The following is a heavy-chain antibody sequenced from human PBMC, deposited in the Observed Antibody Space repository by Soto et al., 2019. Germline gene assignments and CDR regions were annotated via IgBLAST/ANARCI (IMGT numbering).Heavy chain of an antibody. Sequence: QVQLVQSGAEVKKPGSSVKVSCKASGGTFSSYTISWVRQAPGQGLEWMGRIIPILGIANYAQKFQGRVTITADKSTSTAYMELSSLRSEDTAVYYCASGFVDTAMVPMSGEPNYYYYMDVWGKGTTVTVSS. J-gene: IGHJ6*03. CDR1: GGTFSSYT. D-gene: IGHD5-18*01. CDR2: IIPILGIA. V-gene: IGHV1-69*02. CDR3: ASGFVDTAMVPMSGEPNYYYYMDV.